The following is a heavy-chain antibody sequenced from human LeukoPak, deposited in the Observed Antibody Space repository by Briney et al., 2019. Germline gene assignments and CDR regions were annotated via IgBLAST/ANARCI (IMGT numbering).Heavy chain of an antibody. CDR3: ARVQDYYDSSGCLDY. J-gene: IGHJ4*02. V-gene: IGHV1-3*01. CDR2: INAGNGNT. CDR1: GYTFTSYA. Sequence: GASVKVSCKASGYTFTSYAMHWVRQAPGQRLEWMGWINAGNGNTKYSQKFQGRVTITRDTSASTAYMELSSLRSEDTAVYSCARVQDYYDSSGCLDYWGQGTLVTVSS. D-gene: IGHD3-22*01.